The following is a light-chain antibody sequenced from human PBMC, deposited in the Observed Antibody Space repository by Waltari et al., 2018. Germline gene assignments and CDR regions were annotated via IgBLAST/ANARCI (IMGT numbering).Light chain of an antibody. CDR1: SSDVGSYNL. V-gene: IGLV2-23*01. CDR3: CSYAGSSPSVV. J-gene: IGLJ2*01. Sequence: QSALTQPASVSGSPGQSITISCTGTSSDVGSYNLVSWYQHHPGKAPKVMIYEGSERPSGVSNRFPGSKSGNTASLTISGLQAEDEADYYCCSYAGSSPSVVFGGGTKLTVL. CDR2: EGS.